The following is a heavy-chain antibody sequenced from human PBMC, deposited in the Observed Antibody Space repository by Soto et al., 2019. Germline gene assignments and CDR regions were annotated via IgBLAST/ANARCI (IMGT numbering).Heavy chain of an antibody. J-gene: IGHJ4*02. V-gene: IGHV2-26*01. D-gene: IGHD1-26*01. Sequence: QVTLKESGPVLVKPTETLTLTCTVSGFALSNARMGVSWIRQPPGKALEWLAHIFSNDEKSYSTSLKSSLTISKDPSKSPVVLTMTNTDPVDTATYYCARHGRGLGARPPAYGGQGPLLTVSS. CDR2: IFSNDEK. CDR1: GFALSNARMG. CDR3: ARHGRGLGARPPAY.